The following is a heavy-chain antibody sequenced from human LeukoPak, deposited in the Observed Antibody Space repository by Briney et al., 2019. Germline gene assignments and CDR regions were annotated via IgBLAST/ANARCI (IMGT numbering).Heavy chain of an antibody. J-gene: IGHJ5*02. V-gene: IGHV4-61*02. CDR3: ARVAVSYYGSGSPPFWFDP. CDR1: AYSISSGYY. D-gene: IGHD3-10*01. CDR2: IYTRGNT. Sequence: SETLSLTCTVSAYSISSGYYWSWIRQPAGKGLEWIGRIYTRGNTKYNPSLKSRGTISVDTSKNQFSLKLSSVAAADTAVYYCARVAVSYYGSGSPPFWFDPWGQGTLVTVSS.